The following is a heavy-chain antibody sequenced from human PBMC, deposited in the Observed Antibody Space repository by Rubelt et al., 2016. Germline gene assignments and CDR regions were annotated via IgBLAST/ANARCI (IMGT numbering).Heavy chain of an antibody. J-gene: IGHJ6*02. V-gene: IGHV4-34*01. D-gene: IGHD2-8*01. CDR1: GGSFSGYY. Sequence: QVQLQQWGAGLLKPSETLSLTCAVYGGSFSGYYWSWIRQPPGKGLEWIEEINHSGSTNYNPSLKSRVTISVDTSKNQFSLKLSSVTAADTAVYYCARHRLLMVYARYYYGMDVWGQGTTVTVSS. CDR2: INHSGST. CDR3: ARHRLLMVYARYYYGMDV.